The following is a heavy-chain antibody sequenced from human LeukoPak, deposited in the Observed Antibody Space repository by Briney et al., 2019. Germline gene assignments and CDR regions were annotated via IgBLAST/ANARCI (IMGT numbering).Heavy chain of an antibody. CDR3: AKDRSSGWYFDAFDI. D-gene: IGHD6-19*01. CDR2: ISSSSSYI. Sequence: PGGSLRLSCAASGFTFSSYSMNWVRQAPGKGLEWVSSISSSSSYIYYADSVKGRFTISRDNAKNSLYLQMNSLRAEDTAVYYCAKDRSSGWYFDAFDIWGQGTMVTVSS. CDR1: GFTFSSYS. J-gene: IGHJ3*02. V-gene: IGHV3-21*01.